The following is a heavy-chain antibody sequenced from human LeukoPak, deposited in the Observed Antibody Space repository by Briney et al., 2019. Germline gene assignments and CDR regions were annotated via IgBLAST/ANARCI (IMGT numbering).Heavy chain of an antibody. CDR2: IKTKTDGGTT. D-gene: IGHD3-22*01. Sequence: TSGGSLRLSCAASGFIFSSYSMNWVRQAPGKGLEWVGRIKTKTDGGTTDYAAPVKDRFTISRDDSENSLYLQMNSLKTEDTAVYYCTASYYDSSGYRVWGQGTLVTVSS. CDR3: TASYYDSSGYRV. CDR1: GFIFSSYS. V-gene: IGHV3-15*01. J-gene: IGHJ4*02.